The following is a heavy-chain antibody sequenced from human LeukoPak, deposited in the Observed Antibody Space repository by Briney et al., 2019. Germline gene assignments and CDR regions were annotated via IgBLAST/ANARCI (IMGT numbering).Heavy chain of an antibody. J-gene: IGHJ4*02. D-gene: IGHD1-26*01. CDR2: IYHSGST. Sequence: PSETLSLTCGVSGYAIRSGFYWGWIRQPPGKGLEWIGSIYHSGSTYYNPSLKSRVTISVDTSENQFSLKVTSVTAADTAVYYCARAVGTTTTLSDYWGQGTLVTVSS. CDR1: GYAIRSGFY. V-gene: IGHV4-38-2*01. CDR3: ARAVGTTTTLSDY.